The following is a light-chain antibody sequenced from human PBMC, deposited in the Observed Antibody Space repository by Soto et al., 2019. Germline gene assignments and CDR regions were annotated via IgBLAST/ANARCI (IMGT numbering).Light chain of an antibody. CDR2: DND. J-gene: IGLJ2*01. V-gene: IGLV1-51*01. CDR1: NSNIGNNY. Sequence: QSVLTQPPSVSAAPGQKVTISCSGSNSNIGNNYVSWYQQLPGTAPKLLIYDNDVRPSGIPDRFSGSKSGTSATLDITGLQTGDVAHYYCGTWDSSLSAVFGGGTKLTVL. CDR3: GTWDSSLSAV.